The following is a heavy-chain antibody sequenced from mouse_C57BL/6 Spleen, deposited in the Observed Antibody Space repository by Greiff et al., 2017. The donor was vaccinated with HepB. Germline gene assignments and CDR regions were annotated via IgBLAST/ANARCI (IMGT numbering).Heavy chain of an antibody. CDR1: GFTFSSYA. J-gene: IGHJ3*01. D-gene: IGHD4-1*01. V-gene: IGHV5-9-1*02. CDR3: TREELTVFAY. CDR2: ISSGGDYI. Sequence: EVQGVESGEGLVKPGGSLKLSCAASGFTFSSYAMSWVRQTPEKRLEWVAYISSGGDYIYYADTVKGRFTISRDNARNTLYLQMSSLKSEDTAMYYCTREELTVFAYWGQGTLVTVSA.